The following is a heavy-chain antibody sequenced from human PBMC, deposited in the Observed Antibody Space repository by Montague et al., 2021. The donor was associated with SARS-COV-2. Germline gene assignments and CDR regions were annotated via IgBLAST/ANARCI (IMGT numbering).Heavy chain of an antibody. D-gene: IGHD3-10*01. CDR1: GGSTSNYY. Sequence: SETLSLTCSVSGGSTSNYYWTWIRQSPGRGLQWIGYIFYTGSTRFNPSLKSRVSMSLDTSKNHFSLRLSAVTAADTARYYCATSFHAQYYGSGKENAFPFWGHGTMVTVSS. J-gene: IGHJ3*01. CDR3: ATSFHAQYYGSGKENAFPF. V-gene: IGHV4-59*01. CDR2: IFYTGST.